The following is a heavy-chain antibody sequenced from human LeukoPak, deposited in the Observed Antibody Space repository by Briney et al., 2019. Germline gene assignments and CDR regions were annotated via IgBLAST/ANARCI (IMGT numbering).Heavy chain of an antibody. Sequence: GASVKVSCKASGGTFSSYAISWVRQAPGQGLEWMGGIIPIFGTANYAQKFQGRVTITADESTSTAYMELSSLRSEDTAVYYCARARCSSTSCYLGYYYYYMDVWGKGTTVTISS. D-gene: IGHD2-2*01. V-gene: IGHV1-69*13. CDR1: GGTFSSYA. CDR3: ARARCSSTSCYLGYYYYYMDV. J-gene: IGHJ6*03. CDR2: IIPIFGTA.